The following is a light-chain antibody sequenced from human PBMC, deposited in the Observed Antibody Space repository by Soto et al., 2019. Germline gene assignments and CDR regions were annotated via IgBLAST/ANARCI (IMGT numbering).Light chain of an antibody. Sequence: TQSPATLSASPGESVTLSCRASQSIGPNLAWYQHKPGQAPRLLIYSASRRASGIPARFSGSGSGTELTLTISSRQSEAFGVYYCQHNNNWPPEGTFGPGTRVDVK. CDR3: QHNNNWPPEGT. CDR2: SAS. CDR1: QSIGPN. J-gene: IGKJ3*01. V-gene: IGKV3-15*01.